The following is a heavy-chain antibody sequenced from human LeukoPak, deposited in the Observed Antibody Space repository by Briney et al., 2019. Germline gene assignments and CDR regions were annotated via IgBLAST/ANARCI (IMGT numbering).Heavy chain of an antibody. V-gene: IGHV3-23*01. CDR3: ARGDDSRGYYLYYFDD. CDR1: GFTLRSYA. D-gene: IGHD3-22*01. Sequence: GGSLRLSCAASGFTLRSYAMSWVRQAPGKGLEWVSVISGSGGSTYYADSVKGRFTISRDNSENTLYLQMHSLRAEDTAVYYCARGDDSRGYYLYYFDDWGQGTLVTVSS. J-gene: IGHJ4*02. CDR2: ISGSGGST.